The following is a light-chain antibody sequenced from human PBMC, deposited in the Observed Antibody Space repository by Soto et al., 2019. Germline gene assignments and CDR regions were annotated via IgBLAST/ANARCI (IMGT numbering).Light chain of an antibody. V-gene: IGKV1-5*03. CDR3: QHYASFSGT. CDR1: QSVSSW. J-gene: IGKJ1*01. Sequence: DMQMTQSPSTLSASVGDRVTITCRASQSVSSWVAWYHLKPGKAPKLLIYKASTLETGVPSRFSGSGSRTEFTLTISSLQPDDFATYYCQHYASFSGTFGQGTKVDIK. CDR2: KAS.